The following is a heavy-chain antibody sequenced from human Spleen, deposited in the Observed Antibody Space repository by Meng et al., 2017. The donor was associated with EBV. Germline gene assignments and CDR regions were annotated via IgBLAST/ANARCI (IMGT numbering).Heavy chain of an antibody. D-gene: IGHD3-16*01. Sequence: GQLGQAGAEVKKLGSSVRVSCQTAGGTFSIDAISWVRQARGRGLEGMGGIITLSGTPTYAQKFQGRLTITADPSTRTTYMELRGLTSDDTAIYYCARGHYDGYWGQGTLVTVSS. CDR2: IITLSGTP. J-gene: IGHJ4*02. V-gene: IGHV1-69*01. CDR3: ARGHYDGY. CDR1: GGTFSIDA.